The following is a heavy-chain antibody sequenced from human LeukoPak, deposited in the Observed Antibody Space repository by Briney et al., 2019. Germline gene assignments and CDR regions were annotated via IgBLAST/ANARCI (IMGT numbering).Heavy chain of an antibody. CDR1: GFTFSSYG. CDR3: AKATTVVTLLDY. Sequence: PGRSLRLSCAASGFTFSSYGMHWVRQAPGKGLEWVAFIRYDGSNKYYADSVKGRFTISRDNSKNTLYLQMNSLRAEDTAVYYCAKATTVVTLLDYWGQGTLVTVSS. D-gene: IGHD4-23*01. CDR2: IRYDGSNK. J-gene: IGHJ4*02. V-gene: IGHV3-30*02.